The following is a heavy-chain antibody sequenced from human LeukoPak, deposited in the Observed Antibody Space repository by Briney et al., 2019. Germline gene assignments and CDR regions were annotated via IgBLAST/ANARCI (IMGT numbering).Heavy chain of an antibody. D-gene: IGHD3-10*01. CDR1: GFTFSSYG. Sequence: GGSLRLSCAASGFTFSSYGMNWVRQAPGKGLEWLSYLSNTGNIHYAQSVKGRFTISRDNAKSSLYLQMNSLRAEDTAVYYCARDLGSGSLPIDYWGQGTLVTVSS. J-gene: IGHJ4*02. CDR3: ARDLGSGSLPIDY. V-gene: IGHV3-21*04. CDR2: LSNTGNI.